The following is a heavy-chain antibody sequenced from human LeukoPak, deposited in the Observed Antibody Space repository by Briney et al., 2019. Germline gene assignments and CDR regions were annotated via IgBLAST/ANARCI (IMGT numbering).Heavy chain of an antibody. CDR2: IYSGGST. J-gene: IGHJ3*02. Sequence: PGGSLRLSCAASGFTVSSNYMSWVRQAPGKGLEWVSVIYSGGSTYYADSVKGRFTISRDNSKNTLYLQMNSLRAEDTAVYYCAGTRFLEWPHAFDIWGQGTIVTVSS. D-gene: IGHD3-3*01. V-gene: IGHV3-53*01. CDR1: GFTVSSNY. CDR3: AGTRFLEWPHAFDI.